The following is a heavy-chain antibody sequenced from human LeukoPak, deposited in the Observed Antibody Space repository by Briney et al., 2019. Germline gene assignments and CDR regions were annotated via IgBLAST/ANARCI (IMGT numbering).Heavy chain of an antibody. Sequence: ASVKVSCKASGYTFTSYGISWVRQAPGQGLEWMGWISAYNGNTNYAQKLQGRVTMTTDTSTSTAYMELRSLRSDDTAVYYCARGGPEDSSSYDAFDIWGQGTMVTVSS. D-gene: IGHD6-13*01. CDR3: ARGGPEDSSSYDAFDI. CDR2: ISAYNGNT. J-gene: IGHJ3*02. CDR1: GYTFTSYG. V-gene: IGHV1-18*01.